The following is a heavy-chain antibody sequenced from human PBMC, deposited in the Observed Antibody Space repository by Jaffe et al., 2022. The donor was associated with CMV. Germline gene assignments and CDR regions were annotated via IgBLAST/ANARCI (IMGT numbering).Heavy chain of an antibody. V-gene: IGHV3-33*01. J-gene: IGHJ4*02. Sequence: QVQLVESGGGVVQPGRSLRLSCAASGFTFSSYGMHWVRQAPGKGLEWVAVIWYDGSNKYYADSVKGRFTISRDNSKNTLYLQMNSLRAEDTAVYYCARAEVGATWETFDYWGQGTLVTVSS. D-gene: IGHD1-26*01. CDR3: ARAEVGATWETFDY. CDR1: GFTFSSYG. CDR2: IWYDGSNK.